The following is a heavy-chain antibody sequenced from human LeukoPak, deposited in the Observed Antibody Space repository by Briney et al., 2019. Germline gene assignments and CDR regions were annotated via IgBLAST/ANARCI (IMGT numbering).Heavy chain of an antibody. V-gene: IGHV3-23*01. CDR2: ISGSGGST. CDR1: GLPYHSYA. CDR3: AKDQPRWWKYFDY. J-gene: IGHJ4*02. D-gene: IGHD2-15*01. Sequence: GGSLTLLCGPSGLPYHSYAMLGLRQAPGRGLEWVSSISGSGGSTYYADSVKGRFTISRDNSKNTLYLQMNSLRAEDTAVYYCAKDQPRWWKYFDYCGQGSLVTVSS.